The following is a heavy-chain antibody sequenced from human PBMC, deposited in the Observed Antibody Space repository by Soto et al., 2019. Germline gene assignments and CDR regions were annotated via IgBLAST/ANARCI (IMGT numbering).Heavy chain of an antibody. CDR3: ARAPGNYGYNWFDP. D-gene: IGHD1-7*01. CDR2: IYYSGST. CDR1: AGSISNGGTY. J-gene: IGHJ5*02. V-gene: IGHV4-31*03. Sequence: SETLSLTCSVSAGSISNGGTYWSWIRQHPGMGLEWIGYIYYSGSTYYNPSLKSRVTVSVDTSKNKFSLKLSSVTAADTAVYYCARAPGNYGYNWFDPWGQGALVTVSS.